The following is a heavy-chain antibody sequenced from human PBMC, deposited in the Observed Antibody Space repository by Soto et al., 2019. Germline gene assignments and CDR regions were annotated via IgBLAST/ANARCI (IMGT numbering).Heavy chain of an antibody. CDR1: GFTFSSYG. CDR2: ISYDGSNK. D-gene: IGHD5-18*01. CDR3: AKDHRGYSYGFYYYYGMDV. Sequence: PGGSLRLSSAASGFTFSSYGMHWVRQAPGKGLEWVAVISYDGSNKYYADSVKGRFTISRDNSKNTLYLQMNSLRAEDTAVYYCAKDHRGYSYGFYYYYGMDVWVQGTTVTVSS. V-gene: IGHV3-30*18. J-gene: IGHJ6*02.